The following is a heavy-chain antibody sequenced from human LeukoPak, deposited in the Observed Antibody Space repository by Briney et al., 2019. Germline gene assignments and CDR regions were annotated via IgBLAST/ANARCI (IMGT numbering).Heavy chain of an antibody. D-gene: IGHD3-22*01. J-gene: IGHJ4*02. V-gene: IGHV3-53*01. CDR2: IYDSGSA. Sequence: PGGSLRLSCAASGFSVSSNYMTWVRQAPGKGLEWVSVIYDSGSAYYADSVKGRFTISRDTSKNTLFLQMNSLRVEDTAVYYCASSVITTTPVYFDYWGQGTLVTASS. CDR1: GFSVSSNY. CDR3: ASSVITTTPVYFDY.